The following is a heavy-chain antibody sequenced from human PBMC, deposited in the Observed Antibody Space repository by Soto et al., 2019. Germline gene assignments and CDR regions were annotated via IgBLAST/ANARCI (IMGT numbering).Heavy chain of an antibody. D-gene: IGHD3-3*01. CDR2: ISSSSSTI. J-gene: IGHJ4*02. Sequence: EVQLGESGGGLVQPGGSLRLSCAASGFTFSSYSMNWVRQAPGKGLEWVSYISSSSSTIYYADSVKGRFTISRDNAKNSLYLQMNSLRDEDTAVYYCARDWGGWGPESGPFDYWGQGTLVTVSS. CDR1: GFTFSSYS. V-gene: IGHV3-48*02. CDR3: ARDWGGWGPESGPFDY.